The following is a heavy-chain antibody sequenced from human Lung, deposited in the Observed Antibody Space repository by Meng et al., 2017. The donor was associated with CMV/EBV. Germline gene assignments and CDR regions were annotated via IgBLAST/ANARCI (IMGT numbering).Heavy chain of an antibody. CDR2: IYSGGVAT. CDR3: AKIGSFTYYYYGREV. J-gene: IGHJ6*02. CDR1: GFAFSTYA. Sequence: GGSLRLSCAASGFAFSTYAMSWVRQAPGKGLEWVSVIYSGGVATYYADSVKGRFTISRDNSNNTLFLQMDGLGAEDTAVYYCAKIGSFTYYYYGREVWGQGTTVTVSS. V-gene: IGHV3-23*03. D-gene: IGHD1-26*01.